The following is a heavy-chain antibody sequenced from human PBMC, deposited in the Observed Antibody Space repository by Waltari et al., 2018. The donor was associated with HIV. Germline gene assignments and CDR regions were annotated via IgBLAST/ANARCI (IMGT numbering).Heavy chain of an antibody. Sequence: QLQLQESGPGLVKPSETLSPTCTVSGGSISSSSYYWGWIRQPPGKGREWIGSIYYSGSTYYNPSLKSRVTISVDTSKRQFSLKLSSVTAADTAVYYCARLKSMATIGLGFDYWGQGTLVTVSS. CDR1: GGSISSSSYY. V-gene: IGHV4-39*01. CDR3: ARLKSMATIGLGFDY. J-gene: IGHJ4*02. CDR2: IYYSGST. D-gene: IGHD5-12*01.